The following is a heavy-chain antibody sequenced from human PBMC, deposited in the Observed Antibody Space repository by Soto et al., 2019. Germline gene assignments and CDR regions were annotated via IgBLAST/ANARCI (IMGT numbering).Heavy chain of an antibody. CDR3: ARGQNRRIVGATPLGF. J-gene: IGHJ4*02. CDR1: GGACSGYY. CDR2: INHSGST. D-gene: IGHD1-26*01. Sequence: QVQLQQWGAGLLKPSETLSLTCAVYGGACSGYYWSWIRKPLGKGLELIGGINHSGSTNYNPSLTGRVTISVDQSQNQCCLKLSSATAADTAVYYCARGQNRRIVGATPLGFWGQGTLVTVSS. V-gene: IGHV4-34*01.